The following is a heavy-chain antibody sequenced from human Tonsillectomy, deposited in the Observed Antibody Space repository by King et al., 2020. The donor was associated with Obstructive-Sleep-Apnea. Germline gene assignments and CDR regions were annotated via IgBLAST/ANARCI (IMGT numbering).Heavy chain of an antibody. J-gene: IGHJ6*02. Sequence: VQLVESGGGLVKPGGSLRLSCAASGFTFSDYYMSWIRQAPGKGLEWVSYISSSGSTIYYADSVKGRFTISRDNAKNSLYLQMNSLRAEDTVVYYCAGDIFVGSSYCYGMDVWGQGTTVTVSS. CDR1: GFTFSDYY. CDR2: ISSSGSTI. CDR3: AGDIFVGSSYCYGMDV. D-gene: IGHD3-10*01. V-gene: IGHV3-11*01.